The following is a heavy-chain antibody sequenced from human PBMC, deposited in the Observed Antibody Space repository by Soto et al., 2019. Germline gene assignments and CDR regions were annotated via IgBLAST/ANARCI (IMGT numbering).Heavy chain of an antibody. J-gene: IGHJ4*02. CDR3: ARERGGYNRGDFEF. V-gene: IGHV1-69*01. CDR2: IIPSFGTG. Sequence: QVQLVQSGAEAKRPGSSVKVSCKASGGTFSSYAISWVRQAPGQGLEWLGGIIPSFGTGNYQQNFQGRLTITADESTSTVHMELSGLTSGDTAVYYCARERGGYNRGDFEFWGQGTLVTVSS. D-gene: IGHD5-12*01. CDR1: GGTFSSYA.